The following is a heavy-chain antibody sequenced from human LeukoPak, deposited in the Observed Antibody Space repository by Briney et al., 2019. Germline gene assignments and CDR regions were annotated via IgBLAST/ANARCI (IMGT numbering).Heavy chain of an antibody. CDR1: GGSISSYY. J-gene: IGHJ2*01. D-gene: IGHD2-15*01. CDR2: IYYSGST. V-gene: IGHV4-59*01. Sequence: SETLSLTCTVSGGSISSYYWNWIRQPPGKGLEWIGFIYYSGSTNYNPSLKSRVTISLDTSKNQFSLRLNSVTAADTAVYYCARGYCSGGSCYYFDLWGRGTLVTVSS. CDR3: ARGYCSGGSCYYFDL.